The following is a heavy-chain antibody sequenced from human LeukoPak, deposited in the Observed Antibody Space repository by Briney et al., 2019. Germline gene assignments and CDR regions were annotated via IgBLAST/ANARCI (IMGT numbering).Heavy chain of an antibody. CDR3: ARNLPAADY. Sequence: PGGSLRLSCAASGATFSSHTMNWVRQAPGKGLEWISYISSTSSVIYYADSVKGRFTISRDNAKNSLFLQMSSLRAEDTAVYYRARNLPAADYWGQGTLVTVSS. D-gene: IGHD2-2*01. CDR2: ISSTSSVI. CDR1: GATFSSHT. J-gene: IGHJ4*02. V-gene: IGHV3-48*04.